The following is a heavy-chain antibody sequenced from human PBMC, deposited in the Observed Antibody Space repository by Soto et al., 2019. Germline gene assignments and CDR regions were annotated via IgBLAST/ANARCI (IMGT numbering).Heavy chain of an antibody. D-gene: IGHD5-18*01. CDR1: GYTFTSYG. CDR2: ISAYNGNT. Sequence: QVQLVQSGAEVKKPGASVKVSCKASGYTFTSYGISWVRQAPGQGLEWMGWISAYNGNTNYAQKLQGRVPMTTDTXXSTAYRELRSLRSDDTAVYYCATERRLQLGDAFDIWGQGTMVTVSS. CDR3: ATERRLQLGDAFDI. J-gene: IGHJ3*02. V-gene: IGHV1-18*01.